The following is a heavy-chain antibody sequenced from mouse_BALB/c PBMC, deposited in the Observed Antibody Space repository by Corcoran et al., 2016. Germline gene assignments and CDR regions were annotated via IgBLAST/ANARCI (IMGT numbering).Heavy chain of an antibody. CDR1: GFNIKDTY. D-gene: IGHD2-1*01. Sequence: EVQLQQSGAELVKPGASVKLSCTASGFNIKDTYMHWVKQRPEQGLEWIGRIDPANGNTKFDPKFKGKATMTADTSSNTVYLQLSSLTSGATAVYYCGRSREGNYVVYWGQGTTLTVSS. V-gene: IGHV14-3*02. CDR2: IDPANGNT. CDR3: GRSREGNYVVY. J-gene: IGHJ2*01.